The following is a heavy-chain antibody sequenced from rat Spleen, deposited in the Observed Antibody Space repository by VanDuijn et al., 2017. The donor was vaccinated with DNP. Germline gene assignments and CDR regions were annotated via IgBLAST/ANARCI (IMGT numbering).Heavy chain of an antibody. CDR3: TRDGDTWDWFAY. CDR2: ISTRGGST. J-gene: IGHJ3*01. CDR1: GFTFSSFP. D-gene: IGHD5-1*01. Sequence: EVQLVESGGDLVQPGRSMKLSCAASGFTFSSFPMAWVRQAPTKGLEWVATISTRGGSTHYPDSVKDRFIISRDNTKNTLYLQMNSRRSEDTATYYCTRDGDTWDWFAYWGQGTLVTVSA. V-gene: IGHV5-46*01.